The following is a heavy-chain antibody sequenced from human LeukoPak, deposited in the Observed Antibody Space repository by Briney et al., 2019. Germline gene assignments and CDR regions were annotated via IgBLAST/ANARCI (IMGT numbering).Heavy chain of an antibody. Sequence: GGSLRLSCAASGFTFSRHWMHWVRQAPGKGLVWVSRIKEDGTYTSYVDSVKGRFTMSRDNARNTVYLQMNSLRAEDTAVYYCVSFYETYWGRGTLVTVSS. V-gene: IGHV3-74*01. CDR1: GFTFSRHW. CDR3: VSFYETY. J-gene: IGHJ4*02. CDR2: IKEDGTYT. D-gene: IGHD2/OR15-2a*01.